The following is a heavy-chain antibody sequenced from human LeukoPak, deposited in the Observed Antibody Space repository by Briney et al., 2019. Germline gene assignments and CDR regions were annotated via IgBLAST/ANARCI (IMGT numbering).Heavy chain of an antibody. CDR2: IYYSGST. Sequence: TLSLTCTVSGGSISSGGYYWSWIRQHPGKGLEWIGYIYYSGSTYYNPSLKSRVTISVDTSKNQFSLKLSSVTAADTAVYYCASWTAAGTSAYYYGMDVWGQGTTVTVSS. D-gene: IGHD6-13*01. V-gene: IGHV4-31*03. J-gene: IGHJ6*02. CDR1: GGSISSGGYY. CDR3: ASWTAAGTSAYYYGMDV.